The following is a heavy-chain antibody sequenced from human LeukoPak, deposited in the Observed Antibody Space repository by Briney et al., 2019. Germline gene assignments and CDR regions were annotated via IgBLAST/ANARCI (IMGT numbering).Heavy chain of an antibody. J-gene: IGHJ4*02. CDR1: GFTFSSYL. D-gene: IGHD3-22*01. CDR3: ARALYYYDSSGYYFSRSQAYYFDY. Sequence: GGSLRLSCAASGFTFSSYLMSWVRQAPGKGLEWVANIKQDGSEKYYVDSVKGRFTISRDNAKNSLYLLMNSLRAEDTAVYYCARALYYYDSSGYYFSRSQAYYFDYWGQGTLVTVSS. CDR2: IKQDGSEK. V-gene: IGHV3-7*01.